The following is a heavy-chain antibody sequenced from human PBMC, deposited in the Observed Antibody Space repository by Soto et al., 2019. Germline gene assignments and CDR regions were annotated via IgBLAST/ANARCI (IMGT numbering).Heavy chain of an antibody. V-gene: IGHV3-23*01. CDR2: INADGGST. Sequence: EVQLLESGGGLVQPGWSLRLSCAASKFRFNIYAMSWVRQPPGKGLEWVSGINADGGSTYYRDSVKGRFIISRDNSKNSLYPQLSSLRGEDGALYYCAKISPGGDRSDVWGQRPMVTVSS. CDR1: KFRFNIYA. CDR3: AKISPGGDRSDV. J-gene: IGHJ3*01. D-gene: IGHD3-16*01.